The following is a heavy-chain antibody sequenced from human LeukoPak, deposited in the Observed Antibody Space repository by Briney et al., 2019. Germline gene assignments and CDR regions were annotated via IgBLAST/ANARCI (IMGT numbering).Heavy chain of an antibody. CDR2: INPSGGST. J-gene: IGHJ4*02. D-gene: IGHD1-26*01. CDR1: GYIFTNYY. V-gene: IGHV1-46*01. CDR3: ARAGRAVGGFDY. Sequence: ASVKVSCKASGYIFTNYYMHCVRQAPGQGLEWMGIINPSGGSTSYAQKFQGRVTMTRDTSTSTVYMELSSLRSEDTTVYYCARAGRAVGGFDYWGQGTLVTVSS.